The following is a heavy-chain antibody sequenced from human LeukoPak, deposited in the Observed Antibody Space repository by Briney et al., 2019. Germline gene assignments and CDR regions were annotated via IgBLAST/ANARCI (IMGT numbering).Heavy chain of an antibody. V-gene: IGHV4-4*07. Sequence: PSETLSLTCTVSGGSISSYYWSWIRQPAGKGLEWIRRIYTSGSTNYNPSLKSRVTMSVDTSKNQFSLKLSSVTAADTAVYYCARGCGGDCYSGNYWYYYMDVWGKGTTVTVSS. D-gene: IGHD2-21*02. CDR3: ARGCGGDCYSGNYWYYYMDV. CDR1: GGSISSYY. J-gene: IGHJ6*03. CDR2: IYTSGST.